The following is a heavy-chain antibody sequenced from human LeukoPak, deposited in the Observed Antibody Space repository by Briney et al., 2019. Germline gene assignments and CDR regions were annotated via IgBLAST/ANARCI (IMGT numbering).Heavy chain of an antibody. Sequence: SETLSLTCTVSGDSITSYYWNWIRQPPGKGLEWIDHIYHSGGTNYNPSLKSRVTTSVDTSKNQISLKLSSVTAADTAVYYCARPASAYYVNEGFDIWGQGTMVTVSS. D-gene: IGHD3-3*01. CDR1: GDSITSYY. J-gene: IGHJ3*02. CDR2: IYHSGGT. CDR3: ARPASAYYVNEGFDI. V-gene: IGHV4-59*01.